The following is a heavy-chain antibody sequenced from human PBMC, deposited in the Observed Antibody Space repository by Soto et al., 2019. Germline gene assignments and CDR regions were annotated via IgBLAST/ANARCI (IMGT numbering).Heavy chain of an antibody. D-gene: IGHD5-18*01. CDR2: VYYSGTT. V-gene: IGHV4-59*01. CDR1: GGSLTNYY. CDR3: ARDRSALAPYYHGMDV. Sequence: SETLSLTCTVSGGSLTNYYYSWIRQPPGKGLEWIGNVYYSGTTNYNPSLKTPVTISIDTSKNQVSLRLSSVTAADTAVYYCARDRSALAPYYHGMDVWGQGTTVTVSS. J-gene: IGHJ6*02.